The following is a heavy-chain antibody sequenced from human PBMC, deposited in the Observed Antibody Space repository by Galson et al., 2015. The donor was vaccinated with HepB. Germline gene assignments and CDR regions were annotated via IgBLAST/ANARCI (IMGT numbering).Heavy chain of an antibody. CDR3: AREHYGGGY. CDR2: IYGGGTT. CDR1: GFTFNNNY. J-gene: IGHJ4*02. V-gene: IGHV3-53*01. D-gene: IGHD4-23*01. Sequence: SLRLSCAISGFTFNNNYMSWVRQPPGKGLEWISLIYGGGTTHYADSVKGRFTISRDSSKNTVFLQMNSLRAEDTAVYYCAREHYGGGYWGQGTLVTVSS.